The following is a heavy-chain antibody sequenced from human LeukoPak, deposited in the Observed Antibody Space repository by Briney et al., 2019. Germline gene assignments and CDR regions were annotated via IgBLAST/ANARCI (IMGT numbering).Heavy chain of an antibody. CDR1: GFTFSDYY. Sequence: PGGPLKLSCAASGFTFSDYYMSRIRQAPGKGLEWVSYISSSGSTIYYADSVKGRFTISGDNAKNSLYLQMNSLRAEDTAVYYCASGGSYYYFDYWGQGTLVTVSS. CDR3: ASGGSYYYFDY. J-gene: IGHJ4*02. D-gene: IGHD1-26*01. CDR2: ISSSGSTI. V-gene: IGHV3-11*01.